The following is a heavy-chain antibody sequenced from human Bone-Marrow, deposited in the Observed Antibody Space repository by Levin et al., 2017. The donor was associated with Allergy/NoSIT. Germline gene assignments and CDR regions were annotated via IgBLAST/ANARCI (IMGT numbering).Heavy chain of an antibody. V-gene: IGHV4-39*02. Sequence: SQTLSLTCTVSGVSISSSSYYWGWIRQPPGKGLEWIGSIYYSGSTYYNPSLKSRVTISVDTSKKQFSLKLSSVTAADTAVYYCARDSSGWGYGMDVWGQGTTVTVSS. CDR3: ARDSSGWGYGMDV. CDR1: GVSISSSSYY. J-gene: IGHJ6*02. D-gene: IGHD6-19*01. CDR2: IYYSGST.